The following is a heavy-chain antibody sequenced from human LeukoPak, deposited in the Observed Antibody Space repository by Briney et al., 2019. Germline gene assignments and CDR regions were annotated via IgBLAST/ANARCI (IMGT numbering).Heavy chain of an antibody. CDR3: ATDVRSSPLGF. CDR1: GFTVTNDY. Sequence: GGSLRLSCAVSGFTVTNDYMNGVRQAPGKDLECVSIIYSGGSTYYADSVKGRFTISRDSSNNTLFLQMSNLRADDSGLYYCATDVRSSPLGFWGHGTLVTVSS. CDR2: IYSGGST. J-gene: IGHJ4*01. V-gene: IGHV3-66*01. D-gene: IGHD6-13*01.